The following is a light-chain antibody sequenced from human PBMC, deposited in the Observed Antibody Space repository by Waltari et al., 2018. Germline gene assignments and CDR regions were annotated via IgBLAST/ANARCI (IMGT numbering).Light chain of an antibody. CDR2: EDA. CDR1: SFDVANYNL. CDR3: CSYAGSWV. V-gene: IGLV2-23*01. J-gene: IGLJ3*02. Sequence: QSALTQPASVSGSPGQSITISCTGSSFDVANYNLVSWYQHHPSKAPKLMIYEDAKRPSGVSNRFSGSKSGNTASLTISGLQAEDEADYYCCSYAGSWVFGGGTKLTVL.